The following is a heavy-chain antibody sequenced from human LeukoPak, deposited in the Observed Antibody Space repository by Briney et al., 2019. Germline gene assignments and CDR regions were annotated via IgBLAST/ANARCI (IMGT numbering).Heavy chain of an antibody. J-gene: IGHJ4*02. Sequence: GGSLRLSCAASGFTFSIFWMTCVSQAPGKGLEWVANVKQEGREKSCVDSVKGRFTISRDNAKNSLYLQMNSLRVEDTAVYYCARGRGDSSSWYFDYWGQGTLVTVSS. D-gene: IGHD6-13*01. CDR3: ARGRGDSSSWYFDY. CDR2: VKQEGREK. V-gene: IGHV3-7*01. CDR1: GFTFSIFW.